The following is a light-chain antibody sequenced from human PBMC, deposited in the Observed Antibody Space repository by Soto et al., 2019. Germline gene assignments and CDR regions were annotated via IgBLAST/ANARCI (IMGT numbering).Light chain of an antibody. V-gene: IGKV3-20*01. CDR2: AVS. CDR3: HQYGSSQWT. Sequence: EIVLTQSPGPLYLSPGERAPLSCGASQSIPSGYLAWYQIKPGQAPRLIIVAVSTRATGIPDRFSGRGSGRDFILTISRLEPEDFAVYYCHQYGSSQWTFGQGTKVEIK. CDR1: QSIPSGY. J-gene: IGKJ1*01.